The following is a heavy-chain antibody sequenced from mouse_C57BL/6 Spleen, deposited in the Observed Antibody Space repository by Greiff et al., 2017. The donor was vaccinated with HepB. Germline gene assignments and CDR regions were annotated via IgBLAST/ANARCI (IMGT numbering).Heavy chain of an antibody. CDR1: GYTFTSYW. CDR3: TRSGWLLLTNYFDY. J-gene: IGHJ2*01. CDR2: IYPGNSDT. Sequence: VQLQQSGTVLARPGASVKMSCKTSGYTFTSYWMHWVKQRPGQGLEWIGAIYPGNSDTSYNQKFKGKANLTAVTSARTAYMELSSLTNEDSAVYYCTRSGWLLLTNYFDYWGQGTTRTVSS. D-gene: IGHD2-3*01. V-gene: IGHV1-5*01.